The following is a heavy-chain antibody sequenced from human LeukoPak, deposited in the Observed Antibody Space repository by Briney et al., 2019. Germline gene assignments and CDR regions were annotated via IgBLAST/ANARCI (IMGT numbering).Heavy chain of an antibody. Sequence: GASVKVSCKASGYTFTSYAMNWVRQAPGQGLEWMGWINTNTGNPTYAQGFTGRFVFSLDTSVSTAYLQISSLKAEDTAVYYCARGVLRWELFDAFDIWGQGTMVTVSS. CDR1: GYTFTSYA. D-gene: IGHD1-26*01. CDR3: ARGVLRWELFDAFDI. V-gene: IGHV7-4-1*02. CDR2: INTNTGNP. J-gene: IGHJ3*02.